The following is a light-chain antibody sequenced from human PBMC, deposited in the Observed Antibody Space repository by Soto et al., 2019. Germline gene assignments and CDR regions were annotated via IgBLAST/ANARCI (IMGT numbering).Light chain of an antibody. V-gene: IGLV2-14*01. CDR2: EVT. Sequence: QSVLTQPASVSGSPGQSITISCAGTRDDIGAYDYVSWYQQHPGNAPKLLVYEVTNRPSGVSDRFSGSKSGNTASLTISGLQAEDEADYYCNSYTNSSALVFGGGTK. CDR1: RDDIGAYDY. CDR3: NSYTNSSALV. J-gene: IGLJ2*01.